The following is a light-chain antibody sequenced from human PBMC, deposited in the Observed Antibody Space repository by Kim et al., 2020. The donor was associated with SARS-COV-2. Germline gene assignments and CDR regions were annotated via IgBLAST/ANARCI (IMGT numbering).Light chain of an antibody. V-gene: IGLV1-51*01. J-gene: IGLJ3*02. CDR3: GTWDDRLDAGV. CDR1: TSNIRNNL. Sequence: QSVLTQPPSVSAAPGQRVTISCSGGTSNIRNNLVSWYQQLPGTAPKVLIYKDNKRPSGVPGRFSASKSGTSATLAITGLQTGDEGDYYFGTWDDRLDAGVFGGGTQLTVL. CDR2: KDN.